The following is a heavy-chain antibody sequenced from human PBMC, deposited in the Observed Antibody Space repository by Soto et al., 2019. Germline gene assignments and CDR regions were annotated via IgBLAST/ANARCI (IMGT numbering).Heavy chain of an antibody. Sequence: GGSLRLSCAASGFTFSIYAMSWVRQAPGKGLEWVSAIRGSGGSTYYADSVKGRFTIARHNSKNTLYLQMNSLRAEHTAVYDCAKERYYDYWCGYSDAVYHFDYWGQGTLVTVSS. J-gene: IGHJ4*02. V-gene: IGHV3-23*01. CDR1: GFTFSIYA. D-gene: IGHD3-3*01. CDR2: IRGSGGST. CDR3: AKERYYDYWCGYSDAVYHFDY.